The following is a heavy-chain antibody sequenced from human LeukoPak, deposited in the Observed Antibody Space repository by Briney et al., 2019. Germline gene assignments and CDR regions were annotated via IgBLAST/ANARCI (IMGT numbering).Heavy chain of an antibody. J-gene: IGHJ6*02. CDR2: IGTAGDT. Sequence: GGSLRLSCAASGFTFSSYDMHWDRQATGKGLEWVSAIGTAGDTYYPGSVKGRFTISRENAKNSLYLQMNSLRAGDTAVYYCARGRSTKNNYDILTGYRSTIYYYYGMDVWGQGTTVTVSS. CDR3: ARGRSTKNNYDILTGYRSTIYYYYGMDV. D-gene: IGHD3-9*01. V-gene: IGHV3-13*01. CDR1: GFTFSSYD.